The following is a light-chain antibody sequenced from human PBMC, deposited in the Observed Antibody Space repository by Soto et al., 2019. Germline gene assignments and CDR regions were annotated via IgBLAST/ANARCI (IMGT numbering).Light chain of an antibody. J-gene: IGKJ2*01. CDR1: QSVSSSY. V-gene: IGKV3-20*01. CDR3: QHYGNSPPYT. CDR2: GAS. Sequence: EIVLTQSPGTLSLSPGERATLSCRASQSVSSSYLAWYQQKPGQAPRLLIYGASIRATGIPDRFSGSGSGTDFTLTISRLEPEDFAVYYCQHYGNSPPYTFGQGTKLEIK.